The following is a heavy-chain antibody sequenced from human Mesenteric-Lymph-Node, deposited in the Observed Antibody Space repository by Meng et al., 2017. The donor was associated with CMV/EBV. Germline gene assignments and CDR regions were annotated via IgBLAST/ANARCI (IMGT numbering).Heavy chain of an antibody. V-gene: IGHV3-23*03. CDR2: IDSGGSNT. CDR3: AKLKSGYCSGGFCYFES. D-gene: IGHD2-15*01. CDR1: LTLRSYA. J-gene: IGHJ4*02. Sequence: LTLRSYAMGWVGQAQGKGLEWVSVIDSGGSNTYYVDSVKGRFTISRDSSKNTLYLQMNSLRAEDTAVYYCAKLKSGYCSGGFCYFESWGQGALVTVSS.